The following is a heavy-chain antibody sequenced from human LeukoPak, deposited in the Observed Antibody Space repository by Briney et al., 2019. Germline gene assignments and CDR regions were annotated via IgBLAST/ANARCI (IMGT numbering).Heavy chain of an antibody. D-gene: IGHD3-22*01. CDR1: GFTFSSYG. J-gene: IGHJ4*02. CDR3: AKDRETYYYDSSGYPPLDY. CDR2: ISYDGSNK. V-gene: IGHV3-30*18. Sequence: GGSLRLSCAASGFTFSSYGMHWVRQAPGKGLEWVAVISYDGSNKYYADSVKGRFTISRDNSKNTLYLQMNSLRAEDTAVYYCAKDRETYYYDSSGYPPLDYWGQGTLVTVSS.